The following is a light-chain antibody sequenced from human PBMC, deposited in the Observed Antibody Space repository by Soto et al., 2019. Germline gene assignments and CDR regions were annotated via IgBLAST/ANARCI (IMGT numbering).Light chain of an antibody. J-gene: IGLJ3*02. CDR2: GVT. CDR1: SSDVGAYNY. V-gene: IGLV2-14*01. Sequence: QSALTQPASVSGSPGQSITIACTGTSSDVGAYNYVSWYQQHPGRAPKLVIYGVTNRPSGISHRFSGSKSGNTASLTISGLQTEDEGDYYCSSYGGSTTLWVFGGGTQLTVL. CDR3: SSYGGSTTLWV.